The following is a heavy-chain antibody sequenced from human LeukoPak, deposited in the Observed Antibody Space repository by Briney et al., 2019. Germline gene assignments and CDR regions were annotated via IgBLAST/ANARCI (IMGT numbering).Heavy chain of an antibody. V-gene: IGHV3-33*01. D-gene: IGHD5-18*01. Sequence: PGRSLRLSCAASGFTFSSYGMHWVRQPPGKGLEWVAVIWYDGSNKYYADSVKGRFTISRDNSKNTLYLQMNSLRAEDTAVYYCARWGMVTYYLDYWGQGTLVTVSS. CDR3: ARWGMVTYYLDY. CDR1: GFTFSSYG. CDR2: IWYDGSNK. J-gene: IGHJ4*02.